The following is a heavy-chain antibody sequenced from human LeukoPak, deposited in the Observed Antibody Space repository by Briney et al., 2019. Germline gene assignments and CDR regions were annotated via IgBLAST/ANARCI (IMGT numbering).Heavy chain of an antibody. D-gene: IGHD1-14*01. V-gene: IGHV3-74*01. J-gene: IGHJ4*02. CDR1: GFTFSSYW. Sequence: PGGSLRLSRAASGFTFSSYWTHWVRQAPGEGLVWVSRIKSDGSVTWYADSVKGRFTISRDNAKNMLYLQMDSLRDEDTAVYFCARDHDAVGTTIDHWGQGTLVTVSS. CDR3: ARDHDAVGTTIDH. CDR2: IKSDGSVT.